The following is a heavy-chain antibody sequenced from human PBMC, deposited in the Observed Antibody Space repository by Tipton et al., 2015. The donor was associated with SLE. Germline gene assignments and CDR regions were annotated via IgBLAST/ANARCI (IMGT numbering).Heavy chain of an antibody. D-gene: IGHD5-12*01. V-gene: IGHV4-39*07. J-gene: IGHJ4*02. CDR1: GITFRSYW. Sequence: LRLSCVVSGITFRSYWMNWVRQAPGKGLEWIGSIFYTGSTYYNPSLKSRVSFSIDTSKHQFSLKLNSVTAADTAVYYCARRHYSGPFDSWGQGTLVTVSS. CDR3: ARRHYSGPFDS. CDR2: IFYTGST.